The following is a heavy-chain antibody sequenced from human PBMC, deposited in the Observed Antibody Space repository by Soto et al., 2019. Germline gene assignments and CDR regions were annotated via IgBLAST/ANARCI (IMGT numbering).Heavy chain of an antibody. CDR1: GGSISSYY. V-gene: IGHV4-59*01. J-gene: IGHJ4*02. CDR2: IYYSGST. D-gene: IGHD3-22*01. Sequence: SETLSLTCTVSGGSISSYYWSWIRQPPGKGLEWIGYIYYSGSTNYNPSLKSRVTISVDTSKNQFSLKLSSVTAADTAVYYCAGRPLYYYDSSGYYHFDYWGQGTLVTSPQ. CDR3: AGRPLYYYDSSGYYHFDY.